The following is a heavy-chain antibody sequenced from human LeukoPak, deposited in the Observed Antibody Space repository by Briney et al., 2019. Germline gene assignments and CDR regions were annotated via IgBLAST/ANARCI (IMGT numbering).Heavy chain of an antibody. CDR3: AKDESQQLVRVVLNY. CDR2: ISYDGSNK. Sequence: PGRSLRLSCAASGFTFSSYGMHWVRQAPGKGLEWVAVISYDGSNKYYADSVKGRLTISRDNSKNTLYLQMNSLRAEDTAVYYCAKDESQQLVRVVLNYWGQGTLVTVSS. J-gene: IGHJ4*02. V-gene: IGHV3-30*18. CDR1: GFTFSSYG. D-gene: IGHD6-13*01.